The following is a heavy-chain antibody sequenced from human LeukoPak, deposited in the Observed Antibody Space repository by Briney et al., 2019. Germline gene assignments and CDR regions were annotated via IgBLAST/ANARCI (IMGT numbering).Heavy chain of an antibody. CDR1: GFTFSSYA. CDR2: ISYDGGNK. D-gene: IGHD4-11*01. CDR3: ARDSYSNSFDY. V-gene: IGHV3-30-3*01. Sequence: GRSLRLSCAASGFTFSSYAMHWVRQAPGKGLEWVAVISYDGGNKYYADSVKGRFTISRDNSKNTLYLQMNSLRAEDTAVYYCARDSYSNSFDYWGQGTLVTVSS. J-gene: IGHJ4*02.